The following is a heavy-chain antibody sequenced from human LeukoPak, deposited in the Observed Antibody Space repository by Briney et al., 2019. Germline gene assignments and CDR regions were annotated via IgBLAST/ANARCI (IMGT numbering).Heavy chain of an antibody. CDR1: GFTFSSYS. Sequence: PGGSLRLSCAASGFTFSSYSMNWVRQAPGKGLEWVSSISSSSSYIYYADSVKGRFTISRDNTKNSLYLQMNSLRAEDTAVYYCARVLYDILTGYDYFDYWGQGTLVTVSS. CDR3: ARVLYDILTGYDYFDY. D-gene: IGHD3-9*01. J-gene: IGHJ4*02. V-gene: IGHV3-21*01. CDR2: ISSSSSYI.